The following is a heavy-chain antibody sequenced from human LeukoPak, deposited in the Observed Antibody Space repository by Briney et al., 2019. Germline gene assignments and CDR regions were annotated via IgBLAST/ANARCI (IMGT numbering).Heavy chain of an antibody. Sequence: ASVKVSCKASGYTFTSYAMHWVRQAPGQRLEWMGWINAGNGNTKYSQKFQGRVTITRDTSASTAYMELSSLRSEDTAVYYCARAGYSSGWYVSHAFDIWXXXXXXTVSS. J-gene: IGHJ3*02. CDR1: GYTFTSYA. CDR3: ARAGYSSGWYVSHAFDI. D-gene: IGHD6-19*01. CDR2: INAGNGNT. V-gene: IGHV1-3*01.